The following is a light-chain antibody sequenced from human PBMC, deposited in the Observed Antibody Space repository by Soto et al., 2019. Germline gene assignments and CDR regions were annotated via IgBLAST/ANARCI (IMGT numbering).Light chain of an antibody. J-gene: IGKJ1*01. Sequence: VLTQSPGTLSLSPGERATLSCRASQSVSSSYIAWYQQKPGQAPRLLISGASSRATGVPDRFSGSGSGTDFTLTITRLEPEDFAVYYCQQYYSSPPTFGQGTKVEIK. V-gene: IGKV3-20*01. CDR2: GAS. CDR1: QSVSSSY. CDR3: QQYYSSPPT.